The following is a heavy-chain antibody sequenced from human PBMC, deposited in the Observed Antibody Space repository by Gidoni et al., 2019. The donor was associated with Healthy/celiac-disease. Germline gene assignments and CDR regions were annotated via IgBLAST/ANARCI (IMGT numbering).Heavy chain of an antibody. D-gene: IGHD3-22*01. CDR1: AATFSSYA. J-gene: IGHJ4*02. CDR2: IFPIFGTA. V-gene: IGHV1-69*01. Sequence: HVQLVQSGAAVTKPGSPVKVSCHASAATFSSYAISWVRQAPGQGLEWMGGIFPIFGTANYAQKFQGRVTITADESTSTAYMELSSLRSEDTAVYYCARGDSNTDEGGPKFDYWGQGTLVTVSS. CDR3: ARGDSNTDEGGPKFDY.